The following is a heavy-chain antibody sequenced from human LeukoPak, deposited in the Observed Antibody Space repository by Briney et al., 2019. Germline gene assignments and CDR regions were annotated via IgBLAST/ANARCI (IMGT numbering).Heavy chain of an antibody. V-gene: IGHV3-7*03. Sequence: GGSLRLSCAASGFTFSDYWMSWVRQAPGKGLEWVANIKQDGSAKHYVDSVKGRFTISRDNAKNSLYLQMNSLRVEDTAAYYCARDYYGLEGFFDYWGQGTLVTVSS. D-gene: IGHD3-10*01. CDR2: IKQDGSAK. CDR1: GFTFSDYW. J-gene: IGHJ4*02. CDR3: ARDYYGLEGFFDY.